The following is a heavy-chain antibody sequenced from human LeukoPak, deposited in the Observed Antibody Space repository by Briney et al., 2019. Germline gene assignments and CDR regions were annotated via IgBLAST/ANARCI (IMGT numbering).Heavy chain of an antibody. D-gene: IGHD1-26*01. J-gene: IGHJ4*02. CDR1: GFTFSSYS. V-gene: IGHV3-21*01. CDR2: ISSSSSYI. CDR3: ARGPYSGSPASTYYFDY. Sequence: GGSLRLSCAASGFTFSSYSMNWVRQAPGKGLEWVSSISSSSSYIYYADSAKGRFTISRDNAKNSLYLQMNSLRAEDTAVYYCARGPYSGSPASTYYFDYWGQGTLVTVPS.